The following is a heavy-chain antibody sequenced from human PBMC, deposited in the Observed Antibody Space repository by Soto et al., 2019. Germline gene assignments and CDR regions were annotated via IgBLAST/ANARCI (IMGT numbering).Heavy chain of an antibody. J-gene: IGHJ3*02. Sequence: PGGSLRLSCAASGFTLSSSQMTWVRQAPGKALEWVSLIFIGGTTQYAVSVKGRFTISRDYSRNTVFLQMNSLRAEDTAVYYCARWGYSGSYTGGDAFDIWGQGTMVTVSS. D-gene: IGHD1-26*01. CDR3: ARWGYSGSYTGGDAFDI. V-gene: IGHV3-53*01. CDR2: IFIGGTT. CDR1: GFTLSSSQ.